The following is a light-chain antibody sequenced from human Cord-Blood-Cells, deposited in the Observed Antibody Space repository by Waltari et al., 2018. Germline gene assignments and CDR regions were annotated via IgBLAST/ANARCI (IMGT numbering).Light chain of an antibody. J-gene: IGLJ2*01. CDR3: LLSYSGADVV. V-gene: IGLV7-46*01. CDR2: DTS. Sequence: QAVVTQAPSLTVSPGGTVTLTCGSSTGAVTSGHYPYWFQQKPGQAPRTLIYDTSNKHSWSPARFSGSLLGGKAALTLSGAQPEDEAEYYCLLSYSGADVVFGGGTKLTGL. CDR1: TGAVTSGHY.